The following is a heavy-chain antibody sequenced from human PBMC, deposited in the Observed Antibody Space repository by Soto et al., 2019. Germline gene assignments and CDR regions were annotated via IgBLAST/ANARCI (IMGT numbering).Heavy chain of an antibody. CDR3: VRSMTTLTIDWLDP. Sequence: GGSLRLSYAASGFTVSDYWMHWVRQAPGKGPVWLSRINGDGSNTNHAHFVKGRFTISRDNAKNTLYLQINSLRAEDTAVYYCVRSMTTLTIDWLDPWGRGTQVTVSS. CDR2: INGDGSNT. V-gene: IGHV3-74*01. CDR1: GFTVSDYW. D-gene: IGHD4-17*01. J-gene: IGHJ5*02.